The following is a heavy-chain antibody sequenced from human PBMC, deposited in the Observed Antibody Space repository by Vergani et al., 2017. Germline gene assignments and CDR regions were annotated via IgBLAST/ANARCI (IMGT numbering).Heavy chain of an antibody. CDR1: GFTFNDYY. D-gene: IGHD6-19*01. J-gene: IGHJ4*02. V-gene: IGHV3-11*05. Sequence: QVQLVESGGGLVKPGGSLRLSCAASGFTFNDYYMSWIRPAPGKGLEWVSYISSSSSYTNYADYVKGRFTISRDNAKNSLYLQMNSLRAEDTAVYYCATLGIAVAGTDYWGQGTLVTVSS. CDR2: ISSSSSYT. CDR3: ATLGIAVAGTDY.